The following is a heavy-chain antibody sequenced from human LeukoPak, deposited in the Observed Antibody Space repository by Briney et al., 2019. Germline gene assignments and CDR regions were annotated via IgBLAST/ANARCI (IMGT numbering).Heavy chain of an antibody. V-gene: IGHV4-39*07. Sequence: SETLSLTCTVSGGSIGSSRYYWGWIRQPPGKGLEWIGSIYYNEDTYYSPSLKSRVTISVDTSKNQFSLKLTSVTAADTAVYHCARGRQWLVLGNGVSSKPRFDYWGQGTLVTVSS. D-gene: IGHD6-19*01. CDR2: IYYNEDT. J-gene: IGHJ4*02. CDR3: ARGRQWLVLGNGVSSKPRFDY. CDR1: GGSIGSSRYY.